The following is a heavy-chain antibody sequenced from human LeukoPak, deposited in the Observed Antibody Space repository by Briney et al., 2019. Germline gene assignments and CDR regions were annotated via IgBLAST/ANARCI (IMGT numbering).Heavy chain of an antibody. Sequence: SETLSPTCTVSGGSISSSSYYWGWIRQPPGKGLEWIGSIYYSGSTYYNPSLKSRVTISVDTSKNQFSLKLSSVTAADTAVYYCARHGPTMVRGVIKGSWFDPWGQGTLVTVSS. J-gene: IGHJ5*02. CDR2: IYYSGST. V-gene: IGHV4-39*01. CDR3: ARHGPTMVRGVIKGSWFDP. CDR1: GGSISSSSYY. D-gene: IGHD3-10*01.